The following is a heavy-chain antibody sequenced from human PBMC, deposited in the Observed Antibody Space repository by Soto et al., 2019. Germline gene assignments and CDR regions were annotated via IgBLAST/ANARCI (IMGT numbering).Heavy chain of an antibody. CDR1: SGSISSSNW. J-gene: IGHJ3*02. CDR2: IYHSGST. CDR3: ARALDCSSTSCYAGEDAFDI. D-gene: IGHD2-2*01. V-gene: IGHV4-4*02. Sequence: SETLSLTCAVSSGSISSSNWWSWVRQPPGKGLEWIGEIYHSGSTNYNPSLKSRVTISVDKSKNQFSLKLSSVTAADTAVYYCARALDCSSTSCYAGEDAFDIWGQGTMVTVSS.